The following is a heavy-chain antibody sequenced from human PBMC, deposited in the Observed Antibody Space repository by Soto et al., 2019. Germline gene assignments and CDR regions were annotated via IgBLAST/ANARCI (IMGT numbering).Heavy chain of an antibody. CDR2: IYYSGST. V-gene: IGHV4-39*01. J-gene: IGHJ6*03. CDR3: ARHRRDDYYPSYYYYMDV. Sequence: SETLSLTCTVSVGSISSSSYYWCGIRQPPGKGLEWIGSIYYSGSTYYNPSLKSRVTISVDTSKNQFSLKLSSVTAADTAVYYCARHRRDDYYPSYYYYMDVWGKGATVTVSS. CDR1: VGSISSSSYY. D-gene: IGHD1-26*01.